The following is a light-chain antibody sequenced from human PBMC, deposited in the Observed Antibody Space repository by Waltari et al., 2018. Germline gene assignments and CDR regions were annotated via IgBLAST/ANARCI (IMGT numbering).Light chain of an antibody. CDR3: QKYISAPPT. Sequence: DIQMTQSPSSLSASVGDRVTITCRASQDISNYLAWYQQKPGKVPKLLIYASSTLQSGVPSRFSGSGSGTDFTLTISSLQPEDVATYYCQKYISAPPTFGGGTRVDVK. CDR1: QDISNY. J-gene: IGKJ4*01. V-gene: IGKV1-27*01. CDR2: ASS.